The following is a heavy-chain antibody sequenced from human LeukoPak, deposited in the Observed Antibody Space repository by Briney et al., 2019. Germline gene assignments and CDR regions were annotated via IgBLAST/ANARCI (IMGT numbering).Heavy chain of an antibody. D-gene: IGHD2-15*01. CDR3: ARVGGCSRNGCYSGVYHYYYTDV. Sequence: GASVKVSCKASGYTFTSYGISWVRQAPGQGLEWMGWISGYKGNTIYAQKFQGTVTMTTDTSTRAAQMELRSLSSDDPAVYYCARVGGCSRNGCYSGVYHYYYTDVWGKGPTVTVSS. V-gene: IGHV1-18*01. CDR1: GYTFTSYG. J-gene: IGHJ6*03. CDR2: ISGYKGNT.